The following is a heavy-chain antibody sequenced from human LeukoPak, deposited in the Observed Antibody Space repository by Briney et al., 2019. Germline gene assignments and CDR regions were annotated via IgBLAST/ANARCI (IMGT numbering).Heavy chain of an antibody. Sequence: GRSLRLSCAASGFAFSSYGMHWVRQAPGKGLEWVALIWYDGSDKYYTDSVKGRFTISRDNSKNTLSLQMNSLRAEDTAEYYCVRGSSYNEGGGYYCAFDYWGQGTLVTVSS. CDR3: VRGSSYNEGGGYYCAFDY. CDR1: GFAFSSYG. J-gene: IGHJ4*02. V-gene: IGHV3-33*01. CDR2: IWYDGSDK. D-gene: IGHD3-22*01.